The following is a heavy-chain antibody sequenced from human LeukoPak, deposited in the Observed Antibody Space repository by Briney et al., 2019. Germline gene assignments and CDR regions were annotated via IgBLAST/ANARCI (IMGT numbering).Heavy chain of an antibody. D-gene: IGHD3-16*02. CDR1: GGTFSSYT. V-gene: IGHV1-69*05. Sequence: GASVKVSCKASGGTFSSYTISWVRQAPGQGLEWMGGIIPIFGTANYAQKFQGRVTITTDESTSTAYMELSSLRSEDTAVYYCARDNYVWGSYRYTPSDAFDIWGQGTMVTVSS. J-gene: IGHJ3*02. CDR2: IIPIFGTA. CDR3: ARDNYVWGSYRYTPSDAFDI.